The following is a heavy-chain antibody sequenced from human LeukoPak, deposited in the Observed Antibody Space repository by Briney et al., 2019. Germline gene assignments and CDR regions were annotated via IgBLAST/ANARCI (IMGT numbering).Heavy chain of an antibody. J-gene: IGHJ4*02. CDR1: GGSISSSSYY. Sequence: SETLSLTCTVSGGSISSSSYYWGWIRQPPGRGLEWIGSIYYSGSTYYNPSLKSRVTISVDTSENQFSLKLSSVTAADTAVYYCAREARDTALVYFDYWGQGTLVTVSS. V-gene: IGHV4-39*07. CDR2: IYYSGST. D-gene: IGHD5-18*01. CDR3: AREARDTALVYFDY.